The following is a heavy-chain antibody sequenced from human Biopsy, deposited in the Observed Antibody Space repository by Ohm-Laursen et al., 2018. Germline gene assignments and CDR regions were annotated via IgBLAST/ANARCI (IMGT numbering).Heavy chain of an antibody. J-gene: IGHJ6*02. CDR3: ARSRGSSGIATIYYYGMDV. D-gene: IGHD3-10*01. CDR1: GFTLSSYS. V-gene: IGHV3-21*01. Sequence: GSLRLSCAASGFTLSSYSMNWVRQTPWKGLEWVSTISSSSDNIYYVDSVKGRFTISRDNAKNSLYLQMNSLRAEDTAVYYCARSRGSSGIATIYYYGMDVWGQGTTVTVSS. CDR2: ISSSSDNI.